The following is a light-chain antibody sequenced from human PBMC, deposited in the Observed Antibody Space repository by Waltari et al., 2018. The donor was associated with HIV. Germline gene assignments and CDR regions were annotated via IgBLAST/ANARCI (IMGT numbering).Light chain of an antibody. CDR1: QSIGNN. V-gene: IGKV3D-15*01. J-gene: IGKJ4*01. CDR2: GTS. Sequence: EIVMTQSPANLPVSLGKEDPLSCRAMQSIGNNLAWYQQKFGQAPSLVMYGTSTRATGVPARFTGSGSGTNFTLTINSLQSDDSGIYFCQQHTSSVTFGGGTKV. CDR3: QQHTSSVT.